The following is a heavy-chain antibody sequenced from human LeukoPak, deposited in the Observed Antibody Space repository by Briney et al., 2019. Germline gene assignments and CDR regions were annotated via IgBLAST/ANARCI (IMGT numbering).Heavy chain of an antibody. CDR3: ARYSSGWYYFDY. D-gene: IGHD6-19*01. J-gene: IGHJ4*02. V-gene: IGHV1-8*01. CDR1: GYTFSSYD. CDR2: MNPKGANT. Sequence: GASVRVSCKASGYTFSSYDINWVRQATGQGLEWMGWMNPKGANTGYAQKLQGRVTMTRDTSISTAYMELSRLISDDTAVYYCARYSSGWYYFDYWGQGTLVTVSS.